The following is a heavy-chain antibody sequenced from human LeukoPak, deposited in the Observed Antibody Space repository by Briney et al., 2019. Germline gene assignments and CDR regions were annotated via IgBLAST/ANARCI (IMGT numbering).Heavy chain of an antibody. D-gene: IGHD2-15*01. V-gene: IGHV1-24*01. CDR3: TTGKIYCSSCSDDY. CDR2: FDPDDPDDGET. Sequence: GASVMVSCKVSGYTLTELSMHWGRQAPGKGLEWMGGFDPDDPDDGETIYAQKFQGRVTMTEDTSTDTAYMELSSLRSEYTAIYYCTTGKIYCSSCSDDYWGQGTLVTVSS. CDR1: GYTLTELS. J-gene: IGHJ4*02.